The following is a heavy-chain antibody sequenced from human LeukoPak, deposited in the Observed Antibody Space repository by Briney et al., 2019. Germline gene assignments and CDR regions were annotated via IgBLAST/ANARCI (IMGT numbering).Heavy chain of an antibody. CDR1: GFTFSSYG. Sequence: GGSLRLSCAASGFTFSSYGMSWVRQAPGKGLEWVSAISGSGGSTYYADSVKGRFTISRDSSNNTLFLQMNSLRAEDTGVYYCAQGLDYWGQGTLVTVSS. CDR3: AQGLDY. CDR2: ISGSGGST. V-gene: IGHV3-23*01. J-gene: IGHJ4*02.